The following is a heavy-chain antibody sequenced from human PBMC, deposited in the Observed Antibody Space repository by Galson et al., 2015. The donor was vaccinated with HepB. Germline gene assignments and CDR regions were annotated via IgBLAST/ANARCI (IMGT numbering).Heavy chain of an antibody. Sequence: ETLSLTCTVSGGSISSSSYYWGWIRQPPGKGLEWIGSIYYSGSTYYNPSLKSRVTISADTSKNQFSLKLSSVTAADTAVYYCARKSQWPRTFDYWGQGTLVTVSS. V-gene: IGHV4-39*07. J-gene: IGHJ4*02. D-gene: IGHD6-19*01. CDR1: GGSISSSSYY. CDR2: IYYSGST. CDR3: ARKSQWPRTFDY.